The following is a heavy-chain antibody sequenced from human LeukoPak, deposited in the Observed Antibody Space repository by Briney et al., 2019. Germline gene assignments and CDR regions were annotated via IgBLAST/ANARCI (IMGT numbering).Heavy chain of an antibody. J-gene: IGHJ4*02. Sequence: PSETLSLTCTVSGGSISGYLWSWIRQPPGEGLGWSGYIYYGGSASYNPPLKSRVTISVDTSKNQFSLKLSSVTAADTAVYYCARDGYSGTAADYWGQGTLVTVSS. CDR2: IYYGGSA. CDR1: GGSISGYL. V-gene: IGHV4-59*12. D-gene: IGHD5-12*01. CDR3: ARDGYSGTAADY.